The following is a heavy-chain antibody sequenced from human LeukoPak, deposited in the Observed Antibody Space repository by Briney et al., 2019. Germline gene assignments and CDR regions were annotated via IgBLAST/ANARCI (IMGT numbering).Heavy chain of an antibody. CDR2: INYSGST. V-gene: IGHV4-59*01. CDR3: ARASGVVGATGFDY. Sequence: SETLSLTCTISGASISSFYWSWIRQPPGKGLEWIGCINYSGSTNYNPSLKSRVTISIDTSKNQMSLKLRSVIAADTAVYYCARASGVVGATGFDYWGQGTLVTVSS. CDR1: GASISSFY. J-gene: IGHJ4*02. D-gene: IGHD1-26*01.